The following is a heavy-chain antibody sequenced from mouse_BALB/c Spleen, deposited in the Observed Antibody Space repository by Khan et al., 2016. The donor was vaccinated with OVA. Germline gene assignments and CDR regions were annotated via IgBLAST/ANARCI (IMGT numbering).Heavy chain of an antibody. CDR2: INPKNGGT. J-gene: IGHJ4*01. CDR1: GYTFPEYT. CDR3: DGDAGRS. D-gene: IGHD3-3*01. V-gene: IGHV1-18*01. Sequence: EVQLQESGPELVKPAASVKISCKTSGYTFPEYTVHWVKQSLGKSLDWIGVINPKNGGTAYNQKLKGKATLTVDKSSSTAYMEFRSLTSEDSAVYNYDGDAGRSWGQGTTVTVAS.